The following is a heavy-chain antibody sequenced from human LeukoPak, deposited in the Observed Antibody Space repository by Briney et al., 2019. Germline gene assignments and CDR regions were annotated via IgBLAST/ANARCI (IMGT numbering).Heavy chain of an antibody. CDR3: ATSIAAAGPFDY. V-gene: IGHV1-69-2*01. Sequence: ASVKVSCKASGYTFTDYYMHWVQQAPGKGLEWMGRVDPEDGETIYAEKSQGRVTITADTSTDTAYMELSSLRSEDTAVYYCATSIAAAGPFDYWGQGTLVTVSS. CDR1: GYTFTDYY. D-gene: IGHD6-13*01. CDR2: VDPEDGET. J-gene: IGHJ4*02.